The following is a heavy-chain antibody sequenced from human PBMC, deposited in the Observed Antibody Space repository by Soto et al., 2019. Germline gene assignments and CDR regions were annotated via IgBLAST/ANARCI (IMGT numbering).Heavy chain of an antibody. CDR1: GLTFSDYG. V-gene: IGHV3-23*01. Sequence: EVQLLESGGGLVQPGGSLRLSCAASGLTFSDYGMNWVRQAPGKGLEWVSVMSGSGDAAYYADSVKGRFTISRDNSKNTMYLQMNSLRAEDTDVYFCAKKVTIYAVDPADYWGQGTQVAVSS. D-gene: IGHD3-3*01. J-gene: IGHJ4*02. CDR3: AKKVTIYAVDPADY. CDR2: MSGSGDAA.